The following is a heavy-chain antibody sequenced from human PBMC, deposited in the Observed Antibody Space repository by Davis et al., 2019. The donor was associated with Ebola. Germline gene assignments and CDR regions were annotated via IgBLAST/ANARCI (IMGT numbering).Heavy chain of an antibody. V-gene: IGHV3-66*04. CDR1: QFTFIDSP. D-gene: IGHD4-17*01. CDR2: IYRDGRI. CDR3: ARHASGDFWYFGL. J-gene: IGHJ2*01. Sequence: GESLKISCVASQFTFIDSPMNWVRQVPGKGPEWVSVIYRDGRIYYADSVKGRFTISRDNSKNAVYLQINSLSVEDTAVYYCARHASGDFWYFGLWGRGTLVTVSS.